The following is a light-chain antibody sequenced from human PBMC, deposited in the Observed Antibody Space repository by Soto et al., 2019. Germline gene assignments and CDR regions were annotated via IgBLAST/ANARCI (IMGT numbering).Light chain of an antibody. V-gene: IGKV3-15*01. CDR1: QSVSSN. Sequence: IVMTQSPATLSLSPGERATLSCRASQSVSSNLAWYQQKPGQAPRLLIYGASTRAIGIPARFSGSGSGTDFTLTISRLEPEDFAVYYCQQYGSLSWTFGQGTKVDIK. CDR3: QQYGSLSWT. J-gene: IGKJ1*01. CDR2: GAS.